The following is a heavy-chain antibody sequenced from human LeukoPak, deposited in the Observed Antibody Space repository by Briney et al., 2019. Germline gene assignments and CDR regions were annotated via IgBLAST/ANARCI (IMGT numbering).Heavy chain of an antibody. D-gene: IGHD6-19*01. J-gene: IGHJ4*02. CDR1: GYTFTTYD. Sequence: GGSVKVSCKASGYTFTTYDINWVRQATGKGLEWVGWVNTKSGYTGYAQKFQARTTITRDTSISTAYMELSTLRSEDTAVYYCARVAGSIDYWGQGTLVTVSS. CDR2: VNTKSGYT. V-gene: IGHV1-8*03. CDR3: ARVAGSIDY.